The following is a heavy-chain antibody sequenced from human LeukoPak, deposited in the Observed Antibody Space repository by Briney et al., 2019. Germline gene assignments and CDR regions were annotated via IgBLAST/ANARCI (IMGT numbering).Heavy chain of an antibody. Sequence: PSESLTLTCTASGGSISSYYWSWIRQPAGKGLEWIGPINTSGSTNYNPCLKSRVTMSVDTSKSQFTLKLSSVAAADSAVYCCARGRGSSCWGWFDPGGQGTLVTVSS. V-gene: IGHV4-4*07. CDR3: ARGRGSSCWGWFDP. J-gene: IGHJ5*02. CDR2: INTSGST. CDR1: GGSISSYY. D-gene: IGHD6-19*01.